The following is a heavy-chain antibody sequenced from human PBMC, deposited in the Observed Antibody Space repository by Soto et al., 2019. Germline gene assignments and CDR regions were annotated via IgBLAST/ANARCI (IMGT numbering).Heavy chain of an antibody. CDR3: ARSYDSSGYYHFDC. CDR2: ISYVGGIK. J-gene: IGHJ4*02. CDR1: GFXFSSYA. D-gene: IGHD3-22*01. V-gene: IGHV3-30-3*01. Sequence: GVSLRLSYAASGFXFSSYAMHWVRQTPGKGLEWVAVISYVGGIKYYADSVRGRFSISRDNSKNTLYLQMNTLKTEDTAVYYCARSYDSSGYYHFDCWGQGALVTVSS.